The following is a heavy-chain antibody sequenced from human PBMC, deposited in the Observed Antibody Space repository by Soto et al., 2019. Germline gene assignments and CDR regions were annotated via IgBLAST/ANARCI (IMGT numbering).Heavy chain of an antibody. V-gene: IGHV4-30-2*01. CDR1: GGSISGGGYS. CDR2: VYDSGSA. J-gene: IGHJ4*02. Sequence: QLQLQESGSGLVKPSQTLSLTCAVSGGSISGGGYSWSWIRQPPGKGLEWIGYVYDSGSAYYNPSLYCRVAISVDKSKNQFSLILDSVTAADTAVYYCAGLITGTYLFYFDCWGLGALVTVSS. D-gene: IGHD1-7*01. CDR3: AGLITGTYLFYFDC.